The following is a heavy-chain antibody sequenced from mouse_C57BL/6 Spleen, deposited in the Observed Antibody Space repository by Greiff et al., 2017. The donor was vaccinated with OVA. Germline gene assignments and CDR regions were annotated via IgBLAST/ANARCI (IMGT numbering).Heavy chain of an antibody. CDR3: AKINWDDGGHQAWFAY. CDR2: IWGDGST. V-gene: IGHV2-3*01. Sequence: VKVVESGPGLVAPSQSLSITCTVSGFSLTSYGVSWVRQPPGKGLEWLGVIWGDGSTNYHSALISRLSISKDNSKSQVFLKLNSLQTDDTATYYCAKINWDDGGHQAWFAYWGQGTLVTVSA. CDR1: GFSLTSYG. D-gene: IGHD4-1*01. J-gene: IGHJ3*01.